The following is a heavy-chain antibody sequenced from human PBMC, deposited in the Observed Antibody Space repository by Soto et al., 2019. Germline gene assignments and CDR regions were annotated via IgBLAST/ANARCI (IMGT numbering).Heavy chain of an antibody. J-gene: IGHJ4*02. D-gene: IGHD4-17*01. CDR3: EGSYGRLGDY. Sequence: QVQLVQSGAEVKKPGASVKVSCKASGYTFTSYAMHWVRQAPGQRLAWMGWINAGNGNTKYSQKFQGRVMITRDTSASTAYMELCRLRSEDRYVYCWEGSYGRLGDYWGQGSVVTVSS. CDR2: INAGNGNT. V-gene: IGHV1-3*01. CDR1: GYTFTSYA.